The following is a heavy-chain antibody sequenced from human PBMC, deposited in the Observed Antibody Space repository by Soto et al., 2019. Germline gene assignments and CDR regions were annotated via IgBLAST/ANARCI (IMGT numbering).Heavy chain of an antibody. Sequence: SETLSLTCTVSGGSISSGGYYWSWIRQHPGKGLEWIGYIYYSGSTYYNPSLKSRVTISVDTSKNQFSLKLGSVTAADTAVYYCAREICSGGSCYSRHNWFDPWGQGILVTVSS. CDR3: AREICSGGSCYSRHNWFDP. CDR2: IYYSGST. J-gene: IGHJ5*02. CDR1: GGSISSGGYY. V-gene: IGHV4-31*03. D-gene: IGHD2-15*01.